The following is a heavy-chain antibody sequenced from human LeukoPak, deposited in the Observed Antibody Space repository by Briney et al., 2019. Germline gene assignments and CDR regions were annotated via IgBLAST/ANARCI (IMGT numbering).Heavy chain of an antibody. Sequence: ASVKVSCKASGYTFIDYYIHWVRQAPGQGLEWMGWINPNSGGTNYAQKFQGRVTITRVTSIRTAYMELSRLRFDDTAVYYCSRPGLDKQLVPYYYYMDVWGKGTTVTVSS. V-gene: IGHV1-2*02. J-gene: IGHJ6*03. CDR1: GYTFIDYY. CDR2: INPNSGGT. D-gene: IGHD6-6*01. CDR3: SRPGLDKQLVPYYYYMDV.